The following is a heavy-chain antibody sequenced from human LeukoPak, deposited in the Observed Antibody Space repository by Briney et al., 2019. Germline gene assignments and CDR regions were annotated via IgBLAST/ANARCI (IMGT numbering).Heavy chain of an antibody. CDR2: ISTYNGHT. CDR3: AREFPFAEMAPDY. J-gene: IGHJ4*02. CDR1: GYTFTSYG. V-gene: IGHV1-18*01. Sequence: GASVKVSCKASGYTFTSYGINWVRQAPGQGLEWMGWISTYNGHTNYAQKLQDRVSMTTDTSTSTAYMELRSLRSDDTAVYYCAREFPFAEMAPDYWGQGTLVTVSS. D-gene: IGHD5-24*01.